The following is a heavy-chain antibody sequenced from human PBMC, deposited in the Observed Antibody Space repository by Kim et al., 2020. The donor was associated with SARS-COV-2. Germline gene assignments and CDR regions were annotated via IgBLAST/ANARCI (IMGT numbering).Heavy chain of an antibody. D-gene: IGHD3-16*01. V-gene: IGHV4-31*03. CDR3: ASLLGDYGDFGWYFDS. Sequence: SETLSLTCTVSGGSISSGGSYWSWIRQHPGKGLEWIGHMYHSGNTSYNPSLKSRLVIPMDTLKNQSSLKLSSVTAPATPVYYCASLLGDYGDFGWYFDS. CDR1: GGSISSGGSY. CDR2: MYHSGNT. J-gene: IGHJ4*01.